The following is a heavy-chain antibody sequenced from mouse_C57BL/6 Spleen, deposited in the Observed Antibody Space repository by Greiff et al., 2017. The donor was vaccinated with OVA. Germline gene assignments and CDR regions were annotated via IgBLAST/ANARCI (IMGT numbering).Heavy chain of an antibody. D-gene: IGHD2-1*01. J-gene: IGHJ2*01. Sequence: QVQLQQPGAELVKPGASVKLSCKASGYTFTSYWMQWVKQRPGQGLEWIGEIDPSDSYTNYNQKFKGKATLTVDTSSSTAYMQRSSLTSEDAAVYYCGRGDGNYYFDYWGQGTTLTVSS. CDR3: GRGDGNYYFDY. V-gene: IGHV1-50*01. CDR1: GYTFTSYW. CDR2: IDPSDSYT.